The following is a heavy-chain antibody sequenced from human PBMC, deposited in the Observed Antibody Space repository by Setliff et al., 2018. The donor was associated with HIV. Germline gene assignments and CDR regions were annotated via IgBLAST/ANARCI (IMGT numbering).Heavy chain of an antibody. CDR1: GFTFSDHY. V-gene: IGHV3-30*02. Sequence: GGSLRLSCAASGFTFSDHYMHWLRQAPGKGLEWVTFIRYDGSDIHYADSVKGRFTISRDNSKNTLYLQMNTLSGEDTAVYYCARGRIALNYYYYMDFWGKGTSVTVSS. CDR3: ARGRIALNYYYYMDF. J-gene: IGHJ6*03. D-gene: IGHD6-13*01. CDR2: IRYDGSDI.